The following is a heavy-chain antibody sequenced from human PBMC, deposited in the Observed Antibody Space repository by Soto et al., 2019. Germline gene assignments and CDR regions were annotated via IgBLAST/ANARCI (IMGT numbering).Heavy chain of an antibody. CDR1: GGTFSSYA. CDR2: IIPIFGTA. D-gene: IGHD3-9*01. J-gene: IGHJ6*02. Sequence: QVQLVQSGAEVKKPGSSVKVSCKASGGTFSSYAIRWVRQAPGQGLEWMGGIIPIFGTANYAQKFQGRVTITASEDTRIAYMERGRLCSGETAFDYCASRPSTIRYYYGMDVWGRVSTVT. V-gene: IGHV1-69*12. CDR3: ASRPSTIRYYYGMDV.